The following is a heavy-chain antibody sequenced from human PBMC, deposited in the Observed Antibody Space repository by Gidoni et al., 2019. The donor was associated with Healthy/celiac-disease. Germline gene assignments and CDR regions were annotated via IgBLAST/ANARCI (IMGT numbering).Heavy chain of an antibody. D-gene: IGHD7-27*01. J-gene: IGHJ3*02. CDR3: AGQLGMEAFDI. CDR2: IYHSGST. V-gene: IGHV4-30-2*01. CDR1: GGSISSGGYS. Sequence: QLQLQESGSGLVKPSQTLSLTCAVSGGSISSGGYSWSWIRPPPGKGLEWIGYIYHSGSTYYNPSLKSRVTISVDRSKNQFSLKLSSVTAADTAVYYCAGQLGMEAFDIWGQGTMVTVSS.